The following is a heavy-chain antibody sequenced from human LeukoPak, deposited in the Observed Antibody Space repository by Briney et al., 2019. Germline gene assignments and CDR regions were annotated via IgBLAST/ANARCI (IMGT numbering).Heavy chain of an antibody. Sequence: GGSLRLSCAASGFTFTSYGIHWVRQAPGKGLEWEAVVTYDGSGKWYADAVKGRFTISGDNSKNTLYLQMNSLRTEDTAVYYCAKDHVIMVRGGYFSMDVWGQGTTVIVSS. CDR2: VTYDGSGK. CDR1: GFTFTSYG. CDR3: AKDHVIMVRGGYFSMDV. V-gene: IGHV3-30*18. D-gene: IGHD3-10*01. J-gene: IGHJ6*02.